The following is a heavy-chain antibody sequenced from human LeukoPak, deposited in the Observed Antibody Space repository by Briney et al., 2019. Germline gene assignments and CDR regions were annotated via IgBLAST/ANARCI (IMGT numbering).Heavy chain of an antibody. CDR1: GFTFSSYA. CDR2: ISGSGGST. Sequence: GGSLRLSCAASGFTFSSYAMSWVRQAPGKGLEWVSAISGSGGSTYYADSVKGRFTISRDNSKNTLYLQMNSLRAEDTAVYYCAKGRDITVVRGVITFWGQGTLVTVSS. J-gene: IGHJ4*02. D-gene: IGHD3-10*01. CDR3: AKGRDITVVRGVITF. V-gene: IGHV3-23*01.